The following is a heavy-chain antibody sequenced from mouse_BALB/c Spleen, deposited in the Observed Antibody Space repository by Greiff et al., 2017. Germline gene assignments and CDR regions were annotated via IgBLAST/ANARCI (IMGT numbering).Heavy chain of an antibody. J-gene: IGHJ2*01. CDR2: IDPENGDT. Sequence: VQLQQSGAELVRSGASVKLSCTASGFNIKDYYMHWVKQRPEQGLEWIGWIDPENGDTEYAPKFQGKATMTADTSSNTAYLQLSSLTSEDTAVYYCNNGFTTPFDYWGQGTTLTVSS. V-gene: IGHV14-4*02. D-gene: IGHD2-12*01. CDR1: GFNIKDYY. CDR3: NNGFTTPFDY.